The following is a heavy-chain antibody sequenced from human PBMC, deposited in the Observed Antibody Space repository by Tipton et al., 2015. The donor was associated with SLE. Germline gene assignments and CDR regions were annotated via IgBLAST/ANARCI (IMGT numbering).Heavy chain of an antibody. Sequence: QVQLVQSGSGLKKPGALVKVSRKASGYSLTSYDINWVRQTPDQGFEWMGWMNPNSGNTVYAQKFQGRISMTRDTSINTAYMELSNLRSEDTALYYCARAVEGDYWGQGTQVTVSS. CDR1: GYSLTSYD. J-gene: IGHJ4*02. V-gene: IGHV1-8*02. CDR2: MNPNSGNT. CDR3: ARAVEGDY. D-gene: IGHD4-23*01.